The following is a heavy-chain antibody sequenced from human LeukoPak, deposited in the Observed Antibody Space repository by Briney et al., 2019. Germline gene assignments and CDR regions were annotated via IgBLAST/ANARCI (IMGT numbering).Heavy chain of an antibody. J-gene: IGHJ4*02. Sequence: GGSLRLSCAASGFTFSSYAMHWVRQAPGKGLEWVAVISYDGSNKHYADSVKGRFTISRDNSKDTLYLQMNSLRAEDTAVYYCARDLISSSLYGSGSYHPGYWGQGTLVTVSS. D-gene: IGHD3-10*01. V-gene: IGHV3-30*04. CDR3: ARDLISSSLYGSGSYHPGY. CDR1: GFTFSSYA. CDR2: ISYDGSNK.